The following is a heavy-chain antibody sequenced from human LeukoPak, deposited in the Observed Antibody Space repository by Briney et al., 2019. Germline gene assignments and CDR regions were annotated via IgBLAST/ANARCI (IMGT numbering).Heavy chain of an antibody. CDR1: GYTFTSYY. Sequence: ASVKVSCKASGYTFTSYYMHWVRQAPGQGLEWMGIINPSGGSTSYAQKFQGRVTITADESTSTAYMELSSLRSEDTAVYYCARVSSSWYQIDYWGQGTLVTVSS. V-gene: IGHV1-46*01. D-gene: IGHD6-13*01. CDR2: INPSGGST. J-gene: IGHJ4*02. CDR3: ARVSSSWYQIDY.